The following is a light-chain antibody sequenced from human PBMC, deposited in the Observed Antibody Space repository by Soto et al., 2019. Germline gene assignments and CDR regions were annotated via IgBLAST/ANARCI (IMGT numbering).Light chain of an antibody. CDR1: SSDVGGYNY. Sequence: QSALTQPPSASGSPGQSVTISCTGTSSDVGGYNYVSWYQQPPGTAPKLMIYEVSNRPSGVPDRFSGTKSGNTASLTISGLQAEDEADYYCSSYTSSSIWLFGGGTKVTVL. V-gene: IGLV2-18*02. J-gene: IGLJ2*01. CDR2: EVS. CDR3: SSYTSSSIWL.